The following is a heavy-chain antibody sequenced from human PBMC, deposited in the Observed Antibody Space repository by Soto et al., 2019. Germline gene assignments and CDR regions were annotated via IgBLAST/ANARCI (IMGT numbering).Heavy chain of an antibody. J-gene: IGHJ4*02. Sequence: VRLSCAASGFTFTRYSMNWVRQAPGKGLVWVSSISSTTNYIYYGDSMKGRFTISRDNAKNPLYLEMNSLRAEDTAVYYCARESEDLTSNFDYWGQGTLVTVSS. CDR1: GFTFTRYS. V-gene: IGHV3-21*06. CDR3: ARESEDLTSNFDY. CDR2: ISSTTNYI.